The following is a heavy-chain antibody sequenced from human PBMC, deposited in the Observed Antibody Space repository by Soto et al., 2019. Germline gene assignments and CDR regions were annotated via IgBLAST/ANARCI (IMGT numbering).Heavy chain of an antibody. V-gene: IGHV3-66*01. Sequence: HPGGSLRLSCAASGFTVSSNYMSWVRQAPGKGLEWVSVIYSGGSTYYADSVKGRFTISRDNSKNTLYLQMNSLRAEDTAVYYCASRHDYLWYYGVDVWGQGTTVTVSS. D-gene: IGHD4-17*01. CDR3: ASRHDYLWYYGVDV. CDR2: IYSGGST. CDR1: GFTVSSNY. J-gene: IGHJ6*02.